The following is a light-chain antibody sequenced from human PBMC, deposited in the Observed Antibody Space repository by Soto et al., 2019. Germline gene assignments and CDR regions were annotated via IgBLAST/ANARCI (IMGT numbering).Light chain of an antibody. J-gene: IGKJ5*01. V-gene: IGKV3-20*01. CDR2: GTS. CDR3: QQYGKSPIT. CDR1: QTVDNKY. Sequence: EIVLTQSPGTLSLSPGESATLSCRASQTVDNKYLAWYQQRPGQAPRLLIYGTSSRATGISDRFSGSGSGTDFTLTISRLEPEAFAVYYCQQYGKSPITFGQGTRLDIK.